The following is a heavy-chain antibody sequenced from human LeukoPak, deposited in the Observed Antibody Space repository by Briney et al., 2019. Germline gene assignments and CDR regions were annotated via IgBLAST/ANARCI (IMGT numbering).Heavy chain of an antibody. J-gene: IGHJ4*02. Sequence: PGGSLRLSCAASGFTFSSYAMSWVRQVPGKGLEWVSVISGSGDNTYYADSVKGRFTISRDNSKNMLYLQMNSLRAEDTAVYYCAKLSSGMRDYWGQGTLVTVSS. CDR1: GFTFSSYA. CDR2: ISGSGDNT. CDR3: AKLSSGMRDY. V-gene: IGHV3-23*01. D-gene: IGHD3-10*01.